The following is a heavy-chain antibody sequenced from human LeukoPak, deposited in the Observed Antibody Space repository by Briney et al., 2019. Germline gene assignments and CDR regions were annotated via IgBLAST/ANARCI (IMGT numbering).Heavy chain of an antibody. CDR3: ARAPSGGYSYGKGYYYYYYMDV. CDR1: GGSISSYY. Sequence: SETLSLTCTVSGGSISSYYWSWIRQPPGKGLEWIGYIYYSGSTNYNPSLKSRVTISVDTSKNQFSLKLSSVTAADTAVYYCARAPSGGYSYGKGYYYYYYMDVWGKGPRSPSP. J-gene: IGHJ6*03. D-gene: IGHD5-18*01. CDR2: IYYSGST. V-gene: IGHV4-59*01.